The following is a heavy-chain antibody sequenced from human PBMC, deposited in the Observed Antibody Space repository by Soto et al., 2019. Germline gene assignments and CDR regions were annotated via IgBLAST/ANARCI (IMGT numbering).Heavy chain of an antibody. Sequence: PGGSLRLSCAASXFTFSSYVMSWVRQAPGKGLEWVSAISGSGGNTYYADSVKGRFTISRDNSKNTLYLQMNSLRAEDTAVYYCAKDHCSSTSCYTDYWGQGTLVTVSS. CDR3: AKDHCSSTSCYTDY. J-gene: IGHJ4*02. V-gene: IGHV3-23*01. CDR1: XFTFSSYV. CDR2: ISGSGGNT. D-gene: IGHD2-2*02.